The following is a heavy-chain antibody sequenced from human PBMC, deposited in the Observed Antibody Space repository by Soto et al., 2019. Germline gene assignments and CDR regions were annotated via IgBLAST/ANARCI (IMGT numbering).Heavy chain of an antibody. CDR1: GYSFTNYW. CDR2: IYPGDSDP. Sequence: GESLKISRKASGYSFTNYWIAWMRQMPGKGLEWMGIIYPGDSDPRYSPSFQGQVTISADNSISTAYLQWSSLRASDTAIYYCARTNGAGSYYNHWGQGTLVTVSS. CDR3: ARTNGAGSYYNH. J-gene: IGHJ5*02. D-gene: IGHD3-10*01. V-gene: IGHV5-51*01.